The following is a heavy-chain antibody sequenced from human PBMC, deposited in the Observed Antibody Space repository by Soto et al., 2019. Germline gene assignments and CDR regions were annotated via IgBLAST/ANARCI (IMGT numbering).Heavy chain of an antibody. D-gene: IGHD2-15*01. CDR1: GFSLTTSGRC. CDR2: IACDDDK. Sequence: SGPTLVNPTQTLTLTCTFSGFSLTTSGRCVSWIRQPPGKALEWLARIACDDDKYYSPSLKTRLNIPKATSKTQVVLTMTNMDPKDTATYSCAHRTYCSGGSCYDYWGQGTLVTVSS. J-gene: IGHJ4*02. V-gene: IGHV2-70*12. CDR3: AHRTYCSGGSCYDY.